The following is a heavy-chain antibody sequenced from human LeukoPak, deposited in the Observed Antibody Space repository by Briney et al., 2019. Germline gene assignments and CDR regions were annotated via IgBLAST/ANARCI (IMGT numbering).Heavy chain of an antibody. V-gene: IGHV3-21*01. CDR2: ISGSSTFI. J-gene: IGHJ4*02. D-gene: IGHD2-2*01. CDR1: GFTFTTYS. CDR3: ARGPAAAIDY. Sequence: PGGSLRLSCAASGFTFTTYSMNWVRQAPGKGLEWVSSISGSSTFIYYADSVKGRFTISRDNAKNSLYLQMNSLRDEDTAVYYCARGPAAAIDYWGQGTLVTVSS.